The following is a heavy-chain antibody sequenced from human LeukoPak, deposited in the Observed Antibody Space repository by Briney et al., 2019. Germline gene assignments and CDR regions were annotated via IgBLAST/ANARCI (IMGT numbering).Heavy chain of an antibody. J-gene: IGHJ4*02. CDR1: GGTFSSYA. CDR2: IIPILGIA. V-gene: IGHV1-69*04. Sequence: SVKVSCKASGGTFSSYAISWVRQAPGQGLEWMGRIIPILGIANYAQKFQGRVTITADKSTSTAYMELSSLRSEDTAVYYCARDESYYDSSDYYWGQGTLVTVSS. CDR3: ARDESYYDSSDYY. D-gene: IGHD3-22*01.